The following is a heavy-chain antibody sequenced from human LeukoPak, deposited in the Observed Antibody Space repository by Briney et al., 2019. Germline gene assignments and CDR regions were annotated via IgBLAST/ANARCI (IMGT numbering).Heavy chain of an antibody. CDR2: IKSKTDGGTT. V-gene: IGHV3-15*07. CDR1: GFTFSDHY. CDR3: TTASGSSSLYYYYGMDV. Sequence: GGSLRLSCAASGFTFSDHYMDWVRQAPGKGLEWVGRIKSKTDGGTTDYAAPVKGRFTISRDDSKNTLYLQMNSLKTEDTAVYYCTTASGSSSLYYYYGMDVWGQGTTVTVSS. D-gene: IGHD6-6*01. J-gene: IGHJ6*02.